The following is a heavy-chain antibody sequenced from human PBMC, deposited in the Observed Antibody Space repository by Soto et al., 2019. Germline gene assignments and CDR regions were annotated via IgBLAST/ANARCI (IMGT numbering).Heavy chain of an antibody. CDR1: GFTFSTYS. CDR2: ISAGSNTI. J-gene: IGHJ4*02. V-gene: IGHV3-48*01. D-gene: IGHD5-12*01. CDR3: ARDLAIVATSY. Sequence: GGSLRLSCAVSGFTFSTYSMNWVRQAPGKGLEWVSYISAGSNTIYYADSVKGRFTISRDNAKNSLYLQMNSLRAEDTAVYYCARDLAIVATSYWGQGTLVTVSS.